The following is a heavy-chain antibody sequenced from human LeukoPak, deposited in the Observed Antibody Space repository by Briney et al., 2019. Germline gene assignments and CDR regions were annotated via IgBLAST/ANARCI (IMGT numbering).Heavy chain of an antibody. D-gene: IGHD6-13*01. CDR3: TRPANRIAAAGTYDAFDI. J-gene: IGHJ3*02. CDR1: GFTFSSYA. CDR2: IRSKANSYAT. V-gene: IGHV3-73*01. Sequence: GGSLRLSCAASGFTFSSYAMSWVRQAPGKGLEWVGRIRSKANSYATAYAASVKGRFTISRDDSKNTAYLQMNSLKTEDTAVYYCTRPANRIAAAGTYDAFDIWGQGTMVTVSS.